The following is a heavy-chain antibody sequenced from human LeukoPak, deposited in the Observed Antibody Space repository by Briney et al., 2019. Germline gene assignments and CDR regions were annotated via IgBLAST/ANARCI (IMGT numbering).Heavy chain of an antibody. CDR3: ARVGGTNYYYYGMDV. Sequence: SETLSLTCAVSGYSIASSSWWGWIRQPPGKGLEWIGYIYYSGSTNYNPSLKSRVTISVDTSKNQFSLKLSSVTAADTAVYYCARVGGTNYYYYGMDVWGQGTTVTVSS. D-gene: IGHD1-26*01. CDR2: IYYSGST. V-gene: IGHV4-28*03. CDR1: GYSIASSSW. J-gene: IGHJ6*02.